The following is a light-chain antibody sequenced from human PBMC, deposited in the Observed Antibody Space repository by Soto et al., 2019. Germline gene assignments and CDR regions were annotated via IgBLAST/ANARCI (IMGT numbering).Light chain of an antibody. CDR1: QSVGVS. J-gene: IGKJ1*01. V-gene: IGKV3-11*01. Sequence: EIVLAQSPGTLSLSPGDTATLSCRASQSVGVSLAWYQQKPGQPPRLLVYDVSNRATGIPARFSGSGSETDFTLTISTLEPEDFAGYYCQQRSDWPPTWTFGQGTKVEI. CDR2: DVS. CDR3: QQRSDWPPTWT.